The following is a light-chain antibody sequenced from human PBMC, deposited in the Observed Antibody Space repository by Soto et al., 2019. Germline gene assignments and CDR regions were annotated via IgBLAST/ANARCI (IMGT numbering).Light chain of an antibody. Sequence: DIQVTQSPSTRSGLVVDRGSITCRASQTISSWLAWYQQKPGKAPKLLIYKASTLKSGVPSRFSGSGSGTEFTLTISSLQPDDFATYYCQHYNSYSEAFGQGTKVDIK. CDR1: QTISSW. CDR2: KAS. CDR3: QHYNSYSEA. J-gene: IGKJ1*01. V-gene: IGKV1-5*03.